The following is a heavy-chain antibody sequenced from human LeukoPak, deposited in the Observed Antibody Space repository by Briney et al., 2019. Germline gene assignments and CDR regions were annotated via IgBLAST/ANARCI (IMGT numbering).Heavy chain of an antibody. V-gene: IGHV3-21*01. Sequence: GGSLRLSCAASGFTFSSYSMNWVRQAPGKGLEWVSSISSSSYIYYADSVKGRFTISRDNAKNSLYLQMNSLRAEDTALYYCARVHSSWSFDYWGQGTLVTVSS. CDR1: GFTFSSYS. D-gene: IGHD6-13*01. CDR2: ISSSSYI. CDR3: ARVHSSWSFDY. J-gene: IGHJ4*02.